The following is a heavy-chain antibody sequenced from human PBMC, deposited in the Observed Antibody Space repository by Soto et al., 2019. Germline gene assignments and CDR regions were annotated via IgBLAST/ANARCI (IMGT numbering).Heavy chain of an antibody. Sequence: QVQLVQSGAEVKKPGSSVKVSCKASGGTFSSYAISWVRQAPGQGLEWMGGIIPIFGTANYAQKFQGRVTITADESTSMADMGVSSMSSEYTAVDYCESEWFSSGWFDDWGQGTLVTVSS. D-gene: IGHD6-19*01. CDR2: IIPIFGTA. CDR3: ESEWFSSGWFDD. CDR1: GGTFSSYA. V-gene: IGHV1-69*12. J-gene: IGHJ4*02.